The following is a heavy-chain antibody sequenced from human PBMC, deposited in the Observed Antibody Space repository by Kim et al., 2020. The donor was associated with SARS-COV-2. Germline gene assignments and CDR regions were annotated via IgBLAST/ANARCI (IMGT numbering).Heavy chain of an antibody. CDR3: ARGGRWSGYSSSWPDY. D-gene: IGHD6-13*01. Sequence: SVKGRFTISRDNAKNTLYLQMNSLRAEDTAVYYCARGGRWSGYSSSWPDYWGQGTLVTVSS. V-gene: IGHV3-74*01. J-gene: IGHJ4*02.